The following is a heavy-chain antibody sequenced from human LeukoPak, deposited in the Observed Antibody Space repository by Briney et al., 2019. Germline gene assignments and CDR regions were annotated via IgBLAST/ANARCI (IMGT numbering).Heavy chain of an antibody. CDR3: AKDPLSWPMSITMIVVVTHPPDY. V-gene: IGHV3-23*01. D-gene: IGHD3-22*01. J-gene: IGHJ4*02. CDR1: GFTFTSYE. Sequence: PGGSLRLSCAASGFTFTSYEMNWVRQAPGKGLEWVSAISGSGGSTYYADSVKGRFTISRDNSKNTLYLQMNSLRAEDTAVYYCAKDPLSWPMSITMIVVVTHPPDYWGQGTLVTVSS. CDR2: ISGSGGST.